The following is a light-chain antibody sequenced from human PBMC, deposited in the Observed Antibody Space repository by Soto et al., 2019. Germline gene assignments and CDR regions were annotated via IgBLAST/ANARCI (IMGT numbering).Light chain of an antibody. CDR2: GAS. Sequence: ETVLTQSPATLSLSPGERVTLSCRASETFCSGCLAWYQQKPGQSPRLLIYGASSRAAGIPDRFSGSGSGKYFTLTISRLEPEDFAVYFCQHYGTTPWTFGPGTKVGIK. CDR1: ETFCSGC. V-gene: IGKV3-20*01. CDR3: QHYGTTPWT. J-gene: IGKJ1*01.